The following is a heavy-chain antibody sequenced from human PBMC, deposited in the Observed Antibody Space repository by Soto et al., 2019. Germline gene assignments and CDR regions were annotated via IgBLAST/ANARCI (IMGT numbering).Heavy chain of an antibody. V-gene: IGHV2-5*02. J-gene: IGHJ4*02. CDR2: IYWDDDN. CDR3: AHRDRASGGLFDH. D-gene: IGHD3-10*01. Sequence: QITLKESGPALVKPTQTLTLTCTFSGFSLSTSGVAVGWIRQSPGKALEWLSVIYWDDDNRSSPSLRNRLTITKDNSKNQVVLTMTNLDPVDQGTYYCAHRDRASGGLFDHWGQGILVTVSS. CDR1: GFSLSTSGVA.